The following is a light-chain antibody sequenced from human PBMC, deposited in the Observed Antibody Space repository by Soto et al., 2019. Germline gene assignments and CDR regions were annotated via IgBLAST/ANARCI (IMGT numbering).Light chain of an antibody. CDR3: MQALQTPLT. V-gene: IGKV2-28*01. J-gene: IGKJ4*01. Sequence: IARTQSPLSMPVTPGEPASISYRSSQSLLHSNGYKYLDWYLQKQGQSPQLXXYLGSNRASGVPDRFSGSVSGTDCTMKISRVEAEDGWVYYCMQALQTPLTFGGGTKVDIK. CDR2: LGS. CDR1: QSLLHSNGYKY.